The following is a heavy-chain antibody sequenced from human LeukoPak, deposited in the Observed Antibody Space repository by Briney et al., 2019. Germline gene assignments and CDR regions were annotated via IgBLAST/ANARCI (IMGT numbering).Heavy chain of an antibody. J-gene: IGHJ4*02. CDR3: ARGEVMTTTFDY. CDR1: GYTFTGSY. V-gene: IGHV1-2*02. Sequence: ASVKVSCKASGYTFTGSYIHWMRQTPGQGLEWMGWINPNSGGTNYAQKFQGRVTMTRDTSISTAYMELSRLRSDDTAVYYCARGEVMTTTFDYWGQGTLVTVSS. CDR2: INPNSGGT. D-gene: IGHD4-11*01.